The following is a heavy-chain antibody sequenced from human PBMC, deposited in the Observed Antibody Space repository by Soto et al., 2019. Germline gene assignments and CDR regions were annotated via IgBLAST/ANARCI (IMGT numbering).Heavy chain of an antibody. D-gene: IGHD2-2*01. CDR2: IRSKANSYAT. V-gene: IGHV3-73*01. J-gene: IGHJ6*02. CDR3: TRTPNCISTSCYEDYYYYGMDV. Sequence: GGSLRLSCAASGFTFSGSAMHWVRQASGKGLEWVGRIRSKANSYATAYAASVKGRFTISRDDSKNTAYLQMNSLKTEDTAVYYCTRTPNCISTSCYEDYYYYGMDVWGQGTTVTVSS. CDR1: GFTFSGSA.